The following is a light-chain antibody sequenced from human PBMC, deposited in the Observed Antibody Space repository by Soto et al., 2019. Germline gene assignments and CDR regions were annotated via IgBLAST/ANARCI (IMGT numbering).Light chain of an antibody. CDR3: QKYNSYSWT. CDR1: QSISNY. V-gene: IGKV1-5*03. Sequence: DIQMTQSPSTLSASVGDRVTIACRASQSISNYLAWYQQKPGKAPKRLIYKASSLERGVPSRFSGSGSGTEFTLTISSLQPDDFATYYCQKYNSYSWTFGQGTKVEIK. J-gene: IGKJ1*01. CDR2: KAS.